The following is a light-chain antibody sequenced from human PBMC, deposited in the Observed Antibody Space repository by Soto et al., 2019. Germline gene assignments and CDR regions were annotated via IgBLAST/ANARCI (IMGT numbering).Light chain of an antibody. CDR2: SAS. CDR3: QQYNKWPYT. CDR1: QSVGRN. J-gene: IGKJ2*01. Sequence: DIVMTQSPATLSVSPGETAALSCKAGQSVGRNFAWYQQKPGQAPRLLIYSASTRATDIPARFRGSGSGTEFTLTISSLQSEDFAIYYCQQYNKWPYTFDQGTKLEIK. V-gene: IGKV3-15*01.